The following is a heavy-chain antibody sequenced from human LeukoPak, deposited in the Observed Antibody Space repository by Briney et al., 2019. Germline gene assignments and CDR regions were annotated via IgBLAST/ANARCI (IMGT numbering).Heavy chain of an antibody. CDR3: AKDDAWGRYQD. V-gene: IGHV3-23*01. CDR1: GFTFSSYG. J-gene: IGHJ1*01. CDR2: ISGSGGST. D-gene: IGHD3-16*01. Sequence: GGSLRLSCAASGFTFSSYGMHWVRQAPGKGLEWVSAISGSGGSTYYADSVKGRFTISRDNSKNTLYLQMSSLGAEDTAVYFCAKDDAWGRYQDWGQGTLVTVSS.